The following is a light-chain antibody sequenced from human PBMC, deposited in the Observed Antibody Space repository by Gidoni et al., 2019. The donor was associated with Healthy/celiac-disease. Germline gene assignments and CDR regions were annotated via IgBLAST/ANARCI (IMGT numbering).Light chain of an antibody. V-gene: IGKV1-13*02. CDR2: DAS. CDR1: QGISSA. Sequence: GDRVTITCRASQGISSALAWYRQKPGKAPKLLIYDASSLESGVPSRFSGSGSGTDFTLTISSLQPEDFATYYCQQFNSXXLTFGGXTKVEIK. CDR3: QQFNSXXLT. J-gene: IGKJ4*01.